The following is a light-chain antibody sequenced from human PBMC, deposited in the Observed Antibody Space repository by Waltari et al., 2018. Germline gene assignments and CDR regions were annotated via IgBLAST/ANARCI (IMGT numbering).Light chain of an antibody. CDR3: QQRSNWPRGT. CDR1: QSVTSY. V-gene: IGKV3-11*01. J-gene: IGKJ1*01. CDR2: DAS. Sequence: EIVLTQSLATLSLSPGERATLSCRASQSVTSYLDWYQQKPGQAPRLLIYDASNRATGIPARFSGSGSGTDFTLTISSLEPEDFAVYYCQQRSNWPRGTFGQGTKVEIK.